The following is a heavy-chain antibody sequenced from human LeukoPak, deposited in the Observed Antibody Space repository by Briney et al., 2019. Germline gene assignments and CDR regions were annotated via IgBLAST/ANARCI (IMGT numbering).Heavy chain of an antibody. D-gene: IGHD3-22*01. CDR3: AKEYYYDTSGYSWGAFDI. V-gene: IGHV3-11*04. Sequence: PGGSLRLSCAASGFTFSDYYMSWIRQAPGKGLEWVSYISSSGSTIYYADSVKGRFTISRDNSKNTLYLQMNSLRAEDTAVYYCAKEYYYDTSGYSWGAFDIWGQGTMVTVSS. J-gene: IGHJ3*02. CDR2: ISSSGSTI. CDR1: GFTFSDYY.